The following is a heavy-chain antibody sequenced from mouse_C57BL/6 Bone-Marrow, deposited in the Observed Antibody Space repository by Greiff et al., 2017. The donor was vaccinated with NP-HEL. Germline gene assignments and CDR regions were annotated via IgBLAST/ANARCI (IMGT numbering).Heavy chain of an antibody. J-gene: IGHJ3*01. CDR1: GYTFTSYW. Sequence: QVQLQQPGAELVRPGSSVKLSCKASGYTFTSYWMDWVKQRPGQGLEWIGNIYPSDSETHYNQKFKDKATLTVDKSSSTAYMQLSSLTSEDSAVYYCARGIYDGYFWFAYWGQGTLVPVSA. CDR3: ARGIYDGYFWFAY. CDR2: IYPSDSET. D-gene: IGHD2-3*01. V-gene: IGHV1-61*01.